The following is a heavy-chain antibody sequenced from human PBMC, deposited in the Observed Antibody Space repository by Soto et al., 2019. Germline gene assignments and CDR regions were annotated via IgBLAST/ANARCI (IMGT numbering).Heavy chain of an antibody. J-gene: IGHJ4*02. D-gene: IGHD6-6*01. CDR1: GFTFSSYG. Sequence: QVQLVESGGGVVQPGRSLRLSCAASGFTFSSYGMHWVRQAPGKGLEWVAVISYDGSNKYYADSVKGRFTISRDNSKKTLYLQMNSLRAEDTAVYYCAKDLGAYSSSSSLDYWGQGTLVTVSS. V-gene: IGHV3-30*18. CDR3: AKDLGAYSSSSSLDY. CDR2: ISYDGSNK.